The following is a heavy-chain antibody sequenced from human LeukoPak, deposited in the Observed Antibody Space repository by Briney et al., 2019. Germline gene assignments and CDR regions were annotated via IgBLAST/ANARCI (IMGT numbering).Heavy chain of an antibody. J-gene: IGHJ3*02. Sequence: APVKVSCKASGYTFTGYYMHWVRQAPGQGLEWMGWINPNSGGTNYAQKFQGRVTMTRDTSISTAYMELSRLRSDDTAVYYCARDLLDYDILTGYYRHLALDIWGQGTMVTVSS. D-gene: IGHD3-9*01. CDR2: INPNSGGT. CDR3: ARDLLDYDILTGYYRHLALDI. CDR1: GYTFTGYY. V-gene: IGHV1-2*02.